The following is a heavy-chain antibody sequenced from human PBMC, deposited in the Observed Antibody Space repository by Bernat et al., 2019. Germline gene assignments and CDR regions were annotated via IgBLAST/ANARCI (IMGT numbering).Heavy chain of an antibody. CDR2: INSDGSST. V-gene: IGHV3-74*01. CDR1: GFTFSSYW. J-gene: IGHJ4*02. CDR3: AREHYDILTGYQYFDY. Sequence: EVQLLESGGGLVQPGGSLRLSCAASGFTFSSYWMHWVRQAPGKGLVWVSRINSDGSSTSYADSVKGRFTISRDNAKNTLYLQMNSLRAEDTAVYYCAREHYDILTGYQYFDYWGQGTLVTVSS. D-gene: IGHD3-9*01.